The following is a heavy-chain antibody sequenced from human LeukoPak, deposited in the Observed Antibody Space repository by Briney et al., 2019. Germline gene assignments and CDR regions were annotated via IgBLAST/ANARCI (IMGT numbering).Heavy chain of an antibody. CDR2: ISYDGSNK. Sequence: GGSLRLSCAASGFSFSTNWMSWVRQAPGKGLEWVAVISYDGSNKYYADSAKGRFTISRDNSKNTLYLQMNSLRAEDTAVYYCARDPGYSYGLENWFDPWGQGTLVTVSS. D-gene: IGHD5-18*01. J-gene: IGHJ5*02. CDR1: GFSFSTNW. V-gene: IGHV3-30-3*01. CDR3: ARDPGYSYGLENWFDP.